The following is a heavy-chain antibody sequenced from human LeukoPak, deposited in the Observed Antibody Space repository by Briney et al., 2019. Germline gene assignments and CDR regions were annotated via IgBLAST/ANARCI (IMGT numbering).Heavy chain of an antibody. J-gene: IGHJ4*02. CDR1: GFTFSDYY. Sequence: GGSLRLSCAASGFTFSDYYMSWIRQAPGKGLEWVSYISSSGSTIYYADSVKGRFTISRDNAKNSLYLQMNSLRAEDTAVYYCARDQSGYDILTGYPDYWGQGTPVTVSS. CDR3: ARDQSGYDILTGYPDY. D-gene: IGHD3-9*01. CDR2: ISSSGSTI. V-gene: IGHV3-11*01.